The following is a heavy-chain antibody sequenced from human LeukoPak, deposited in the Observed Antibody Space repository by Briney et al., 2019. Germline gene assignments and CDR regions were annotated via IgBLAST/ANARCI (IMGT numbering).Heavy chain of an antibody. V-gene: IGHV4-59*01. CDR2: AFYTGST. Sequence: SETLSLTCTVPGASISHYYWSWIRQPPGRGLEWIGCAFYTGSTNYNPSLKSRVTISIDTSKSQFSLRLTSVTAADTAIYYCASLSHCSTSSCFDYWGRGTLVTVSS. D-gene: IGHD2-2*01. CDR1: GASISHYY. CDR3: ASLSHCSTSSCFDY. J-gene: IGHJ4*02.